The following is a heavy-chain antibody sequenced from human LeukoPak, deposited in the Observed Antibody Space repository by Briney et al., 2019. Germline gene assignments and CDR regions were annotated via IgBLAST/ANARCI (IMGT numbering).Heavy chain of an antibody. CDR2: ISHSGSTM. V-gene: IGHV3-48*03. Sequence: GGALRLSCAASGFTFSSFGMNWVRQAPGKGLVWVSYISHSGSTMYYADSVTGRFTISRDNAKNSLYLQMSRLRAEDTAVYYCARDSSGWYRRVDSWGQGTLVSVYS. CDR3: ARDSSGWYRRVDS. J-gene: IGHJ4*02. CDR1: GFTFSSFG. D-gene: IGHD6-19*01.